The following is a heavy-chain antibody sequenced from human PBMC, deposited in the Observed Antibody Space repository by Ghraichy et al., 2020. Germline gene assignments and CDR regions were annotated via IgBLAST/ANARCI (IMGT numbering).Heavy chain of an antibody. CDR2: IYYSGST. CDR3: ARHLWVVRGVSDGMDV. D-gene: IGHD3-10*01. Sequence: SETLSLTCTVSGGSISSYYWSWIRQPPGKGLEWIGYIYYSGSTNYNPSLKSRVTISVDTSKNQFSLKLSSVTAADTAVYYCARHLWVVRGVSDGMDVWGQGTTVTVSS. CDR1: GGSISSYY. J-gene: IGHJ6*02. V-gene: IGHV4-59*08.